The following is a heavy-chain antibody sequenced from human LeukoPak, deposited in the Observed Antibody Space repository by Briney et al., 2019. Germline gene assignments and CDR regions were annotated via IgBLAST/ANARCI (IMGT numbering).Heavy chain of an antibody. D-gene: IGHD5-18*01. CDR2: INHNGST. CDR1: GGSLSGYY. CDR3: ARRYSYGSPDY. J-gene: IGHJ4*02. Sequence: DPSETLSLTCAVYGGSLSGYYWSWIRQPPGRGLEWIGEINHNGSTNYNPSLKSRVTISVDTSKNQFSLKLSSVTAADTAVYYCARRYSYGSPDYWGQGTLVTVSS. V-gene: IGHV4-34*01.